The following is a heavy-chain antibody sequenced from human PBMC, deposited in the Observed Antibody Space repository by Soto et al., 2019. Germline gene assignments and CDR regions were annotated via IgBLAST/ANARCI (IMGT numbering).Heavy chain of an antibody. CDR2: INANNGDT. D-gene: IGHD2-15*01. J-gene: IGHJ6*02. CDR1: GYTFASYA. CDR3: ARDTVVEDYYYGMDV. Sequence: ASVKVSCKASGYTFASYAISWMRQAPGQGLEWMGWINANNGDTKYAQKFQGWVTMTRDTSISTAYMELSRLRSDDTALYYCARDTVVEDYYYGMDVWGQGTTVTVSS. V-gene: IGHV1-2*04.